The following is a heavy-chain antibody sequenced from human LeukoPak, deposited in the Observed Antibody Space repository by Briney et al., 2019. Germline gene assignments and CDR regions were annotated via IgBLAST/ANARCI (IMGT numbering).Heavy chain of an antibody. CDR2: ISDDGSNK. D-gene: IGHD4-23*01. CDR3: TKGDGRTFGGKPVY. CDR1: GFTFSSYG. J-gene: IGHJ4*02. V-gene: IGHV3-30*18. Sequence: GGSLRLSCAASGFTFSSYGMHWVRQAPGKGLEWVAVISDDGSNKYYGDSVKGRFTISRDNPKNALYLQMNSLRAEDTAIYYCTKGDGRTFGGKPVYWGQGTLVTVSS.